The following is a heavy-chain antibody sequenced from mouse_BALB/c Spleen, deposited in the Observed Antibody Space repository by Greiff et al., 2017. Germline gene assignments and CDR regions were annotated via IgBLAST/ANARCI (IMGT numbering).Heavy chain of an antibody. Sequence: EVQLQQSGAELVKPGASVKLSCTASGFNIKDTYMHWVKQRPEQGLEWIGRIDPANGNTKYDPKFQGKATITADTSSNTAYLQLSSLTSEDTAVYYCARTGVIYYGYARYYFDYWGQGTTLTVSS. V-gene: IGHV14-3*02. CDR2: IDPANGNT. J-gene: IGHJ2*01. D-gene: IGHD2-2*01. CDR1: GFNIKDTY. CDR3: ARTGVIYYGYARYYFDY.